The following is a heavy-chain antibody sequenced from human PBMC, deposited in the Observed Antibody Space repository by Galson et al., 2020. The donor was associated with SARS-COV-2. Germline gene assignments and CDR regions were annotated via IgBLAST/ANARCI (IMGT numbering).Heavy chain of an antibody. CDR2: ISSSSSTI. V-gene: IGHV3-48*02. CDR1: GFTFSSYS. D-gene: IGHD2-8*01. Sequence: GGSLRLSCAASGFTFSSYSMNWVRQAPGKGLEWVSYISSSSSTIYYADSVKGRFTISRDNAKNSLYLQMNSLRDEDTAVYYCARIPMLYYSYGMDVWGQGTTVTVSS. J-gene: IGHJ6*02. CDR3: ARIPMLYYSYGMDV.